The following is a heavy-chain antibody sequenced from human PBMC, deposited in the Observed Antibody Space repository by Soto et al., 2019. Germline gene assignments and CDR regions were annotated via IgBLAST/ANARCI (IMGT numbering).Heavy chain of an antibody. CDR1: GGSISSGGYY. CDR2: IYYSGST. V-gene: IGHV4-31*03. Sequence: SETLSLTCTVSGGSISSGGYYWSWIRQHPGKGLEWIGYIYYSGSTYYNPSLKSRVTMSVDTSKNQFSLKLSSVTAADTAVYYCAREGSDYYGMDVWGQGTTVTVSS. J-gene: IGHJ6*02. D-gene: IGHD3-10*01. CDR3: AREGSDYYGMDV.